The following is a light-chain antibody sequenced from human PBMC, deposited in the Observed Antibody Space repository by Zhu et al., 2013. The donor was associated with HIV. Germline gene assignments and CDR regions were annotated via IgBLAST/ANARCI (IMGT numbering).Light chain of an antibody. CDR2: DAS. J-gene: IGKJ4*01. CDR3: QQYGSSPLT. V-gene: IGKV3-20*01. Sequence: EIVLTQSPATLSLSPGERATLSCRASQSVSSYLAWYQQKPGQAPRLLIYDASSRATGIPDRFSGSGSGTDFTLTISRLEPEDSAVYHCQQYGSSPLTFGGGTKVEIK. CDR1: QSVSSY.